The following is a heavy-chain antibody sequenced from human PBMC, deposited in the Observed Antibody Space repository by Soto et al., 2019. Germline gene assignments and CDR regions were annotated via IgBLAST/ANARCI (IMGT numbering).Heavy chain of an antibody. CDR2: INPYGGAA. J-gene: IGHJ4*02. CDR1: GYTFTSTW. CDR3: ARGPGGPDGPGDY. D-gene: IGHD2-15*01. Sequence: ASVKVSCKASGYTFTSTWMHWVRQAPGQGLEWMGKINPYGGAATYAEKFQGRVTMTRDTSTATDYMELSSLRSEDTAVYYCARGPGGPDGPGDYWGQGTLVTVSS. V-gene: IGHV1-46*01.